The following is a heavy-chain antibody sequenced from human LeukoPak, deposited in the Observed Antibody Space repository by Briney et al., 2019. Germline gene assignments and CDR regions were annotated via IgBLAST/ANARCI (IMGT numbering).Heavy chain of an antibody. V-gene: IGHV4-34*01. J-gene: IGHJ4*02. Sequence: SETLSLTCAVDGGSFSDYYWSWIRQPPGKGLEWIGEINHSGSTNYNPSLKSRVTISVDTSKNHFPLKLSSVTAADTAMYYCARGGGYSGKWGQGTLVTVSS. CDR2: INHSGST. CDR1: GGSFSDYY. CDR3: ARGGGYSGK. D-gene: IGHD5-12*01.